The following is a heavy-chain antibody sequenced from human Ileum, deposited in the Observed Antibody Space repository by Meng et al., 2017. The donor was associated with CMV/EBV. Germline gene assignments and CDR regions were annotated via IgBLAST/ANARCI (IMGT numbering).Heavy chain of an antibody. D-gene: IGHD6-13*01. V-gene: IGHV4-4*07. CDR3: AREQHGHSWYYLDP. CDR1: GDSISNTY. J-gene: IGHJ5*02. CDR2: IETNGNV. Sequence: VHLQASGPGLVKPSENPFLTCTVSGDSISNTYWTLIRQRAGKGLEWIGLIETNGNVHYNPSLGSRVTMAVDMSKNQLSLTLTSVTAADTAVYYCAREQHGHSWYYLDPWGQGALVTVSS.